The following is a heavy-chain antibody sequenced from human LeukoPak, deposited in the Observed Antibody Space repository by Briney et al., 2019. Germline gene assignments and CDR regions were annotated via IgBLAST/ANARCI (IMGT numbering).Heavy chain of an antibody. CDR3: ARHVRATMVRGVKTDAFDI. CDR1: GGSISSYY. Sequence: NASETLSLTCTVSGGSISSYYWSWILQPPGKGLVWIGYIYYSGSTNYNPSLKSRVTISVDTSKNQFSLKLSSVTAADTAVYYCARHVRATMVRGVKTDAFDIWGQGTMVTVSS. J-gene: IGHJ3*02. D-gene: IGHD3-10*01. V-gene: IGHV4-59*08. CDR2: IYYSGST.